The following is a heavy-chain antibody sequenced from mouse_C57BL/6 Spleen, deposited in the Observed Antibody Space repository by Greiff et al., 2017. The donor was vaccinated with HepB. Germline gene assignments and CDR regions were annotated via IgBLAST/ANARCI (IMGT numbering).Heavy chain of an antibody. CDR1: GYTFTSYW. CDR3: ARLGLLRLYYYAMDY. D-gene: IGHD1-1*01. Sequence: QVQLQQPGAELVKPGASVKMSCKASGYTFTSYWITWVKQRPGQGLEWIGDIYPGSGSTNYNEKFKSKATLTVDTSSSTAYMQLSSLTSEDSAVYYCARLGLLRLYYYAMDYWGQGTSVTVSS. CDR2: IYPGSGST. J-gene: IGHJ4*01. V-gene: IGHV1-55*01.